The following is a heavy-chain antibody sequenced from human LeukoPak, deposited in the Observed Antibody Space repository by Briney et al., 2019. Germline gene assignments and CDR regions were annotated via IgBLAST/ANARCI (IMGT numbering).Heavy chain of an antibody. Sequence: GASVKVSCKTSGYTFSGYYIHWVRQAPGQGLEWMGWINPNSGATNYAQRFQGRVTMTRDASMYTAYMQLSRLTSDDTAVYYCARIAYSYGCYYFDYWGQGTLVTVSS. CDR1: GYTFSGYY. V-gene: IGHV1-2*02. J-gene: IGHJ4*02. CDR2: INPNSGAT. CDR3: ARIAYSYGCYYFDY. D-gene: IGHD5-18*01.